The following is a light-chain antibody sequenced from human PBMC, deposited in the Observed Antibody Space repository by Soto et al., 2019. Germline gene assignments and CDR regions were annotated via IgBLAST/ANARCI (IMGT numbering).Light chain of an antibody. Sequence: EIVLTQSPGTLSLSPGERATLSCRASQSVSSSYLAWYQQKPGQAPRLLIYGASNRATGIPDRFSGSVSGTDFTLTISRLEPEYFAVYYCQQYGSSPAYTFGQGNKLKIK. CDR2: GAS. CDR3: QQYGSSPAYT. J-gene: IGKJ2*01. CDR1: QSVSSSY. V-gene: IGKV3-20*01.